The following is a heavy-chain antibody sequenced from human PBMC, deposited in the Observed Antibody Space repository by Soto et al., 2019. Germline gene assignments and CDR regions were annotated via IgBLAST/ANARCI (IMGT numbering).Heavy chain of an antibody. CDR3: ARGKAMDYYDSSGYLTPSYYFDY. Sequence: PETLSLTCAVYGGSFRCYYWSWIRQPPGKGLEWIGEINHSGSTNYNPSLKSRVTISVDTSKNQFSLKLSSVTAADTAVYYCARGKAMDYYDSSGYLTPSYYFDYWGQGTLVTVSS. CDR2: INHSGST. J-gene: IGHJ4*02. V-gene: IGHV4-34*01. D-gene: IGHD3-22*01. CDR1: GGSFRCYY.